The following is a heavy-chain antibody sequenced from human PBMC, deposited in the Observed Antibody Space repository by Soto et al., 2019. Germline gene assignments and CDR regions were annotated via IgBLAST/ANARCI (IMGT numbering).Heavy chain of an antibody. CDR2: IFQSGST. Sequence: PSETLSLTCTVSGGSISIKSHYWGWIRQPPGKGLELIGSIFQSGSTKYSASLKSRVTISVDTSKNQFSLKLSSVTAADTAVYYCARAGAGIYYYYYYGMDVWGQGTTVTVSS. CDR3: ARAGAGIYYYYYYGMDV. V-gene: IGHV4-39*07. D-gene: IGHD6-19*01. CDR1: GGSISIKSHY. J-gene: IGHJ6*02.